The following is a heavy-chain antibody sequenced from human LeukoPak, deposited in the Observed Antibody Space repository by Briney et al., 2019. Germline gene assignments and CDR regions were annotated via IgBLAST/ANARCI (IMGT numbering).Heavy chain of an antibody. Sequence: SETLSLTCAVYGGSFSGYYWSWIRQPPGKGLEWIGEIYHSGSTNYNPSLKSRVTISVDKSKNQFSLKLSSVTAADTAVYYCARGSRLRLGELSTLDYWGQGTLVTVSS. CDR3: ARGSRLRLGELSTLDY. V-gene: IGHV4-34*01. D-gene: IGHD3-16*02. CDR2: IYHSGST. CDR1: GGSFSGYY. J-gene: IGHJ4*02.